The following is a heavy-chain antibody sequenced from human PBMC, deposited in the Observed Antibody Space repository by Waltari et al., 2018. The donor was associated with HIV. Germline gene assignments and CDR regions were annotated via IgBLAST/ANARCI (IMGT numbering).Heavy chain of an antibody. CDR2: ISSSSTYI. CDR1: GFTFSAYS. J-gene: IGHJ5*02. Sequence: EVRLVESGGGLVKPGGPLRRSWAASGFTFSAYSMNWVRQAPGKGLEWLSSISSSSTYIYYADSVKGRFTISRDNAKNSLYLQMNSLRAEDTAVYYCARGLLTGYTLFDHWGQGTLVTVSS. D-gene: IGHD3-9*01. V-gene: IGHV3-21*01. CDR3: ARGLLTGYTLFDH.